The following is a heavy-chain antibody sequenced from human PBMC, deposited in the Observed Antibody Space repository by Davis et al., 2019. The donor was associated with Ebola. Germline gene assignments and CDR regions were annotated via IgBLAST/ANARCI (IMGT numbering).Heavy chain of an antibody. CDR1: GYTFTSYG. V-gene: IGHV1-18*04. D-gene: IGHD3-10*01. CDR3: ARDGSDSYYYYYYMDV. CDR2: IRAYNGYT. J-gene: IGHJ6*03. Sequence: AASVKVSCKASGYTFTSYGISWVRQAPGQGLEWMGWIRAYNGYTNYAQKLQGRVTMTTDTSTSTAYMELRSLRSDDTAVYYCARDGSDSYYYYYYMDVWGKGTTVTVSS.